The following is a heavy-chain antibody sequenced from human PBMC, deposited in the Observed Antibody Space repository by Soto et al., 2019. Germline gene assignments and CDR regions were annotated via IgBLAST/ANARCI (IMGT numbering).Heavy chain of an antibody. Sequence: PGSSLRLSCSASGFTFSTSGMLWVRQPPGEGLEWVSAIGPNPANTKYTDSVKGGFTISRDNSKNTVFLQMSSLRAEDTALYYCAKARHCSSDACPAAEWGQGTLVTVSS. CDR3: AKARHCSSDACPAAE. CDR1: GFTFSTSG. V-gene: IGHV3-23*01. J-gene: IGHJ4*02. D-gene: IGHD2-2*01. CDR2: IGPNPANT.